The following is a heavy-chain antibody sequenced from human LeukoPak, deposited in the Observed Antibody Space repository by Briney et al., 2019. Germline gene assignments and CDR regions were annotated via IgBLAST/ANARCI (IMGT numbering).Heavy chain of an antibody. CDR2: ISGSGGST. D-gene: IGHD5-18*01. V-gene: IGHV3-23*01. CDR1: GFTFSSYA. CDR3: AADSSGYSSSDAFDI. J-gene: IGHJ3*02. Sequence: GGSLRLSCAASGFTFSSYAMSWVRQAPGKGLEWVSAISGSGGSTYYAYSVKGRFTISRDNSKNTLYLQMNSLRAEDTAVYYCAADSSGYSSSDAFDIWGQGTMVTVSS.